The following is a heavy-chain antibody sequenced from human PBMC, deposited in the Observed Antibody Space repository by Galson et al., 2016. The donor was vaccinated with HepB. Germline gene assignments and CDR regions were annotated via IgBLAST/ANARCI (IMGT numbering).Heavy chain of an antibody. Sequence: SLRLSCAASGFTSSNYWMSWVRQAPGKGLEWVAHIKQDETEKYYVDSVKGRFTISRDNAKKSLYLQMNSLRAEDTAVYFCARDYDSYGYSPPTLWGQGTLVTVSS. CDR1: GFTSSNYW. D-gene: IGHD5-18*01. V-gene: IGHV3-7*01. CDR3: ARDYDSYGYSPPTL. J-gene: IGHJ4*02. CDR2: IKQDETEK.